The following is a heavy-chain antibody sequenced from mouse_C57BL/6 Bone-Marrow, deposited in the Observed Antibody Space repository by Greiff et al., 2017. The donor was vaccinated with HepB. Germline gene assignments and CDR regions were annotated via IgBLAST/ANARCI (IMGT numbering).Heavy chain of an antibody. J-gene: IGHJ4*01. CDR2: ISNLAYSI. CDR3: ARRNGYAMDY. CDR1: GFTFSDYG. V-gene: IGHV5-15*01. Sequence: EVKLMESGGGLVQPGGSLKLSCAASGFTFSDYGMAWVRQAPRKGPEWVAFISNLAYSIYYADTVTGRFTISRENAKNTLYLEMSSLRSEDTAMYYCARRNGYAMDYWGQGTSVTVSS.